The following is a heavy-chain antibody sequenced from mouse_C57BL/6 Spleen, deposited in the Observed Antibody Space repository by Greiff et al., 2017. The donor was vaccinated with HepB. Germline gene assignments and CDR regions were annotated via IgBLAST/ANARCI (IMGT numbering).Heavy chain of an antibody. J-gene: IGHJ1*03. V-gene: IGHV14-2*01. CDR1: GFNIKDYY. CDR2: INPEGGGT. D-gene: IGHD1-1*01. Sequence: EVQLQQSGAELVKPGASVKLSCTASGFNIKDYYMHWVKQRTEQGLEWIGRINPEGGGTKYAPNFQGKATITADKTSNTAYLQLSRLTSEDTAVYYYAPYYYDSSHWYFDVWGTGTTVTVSS. CDR3: APYYYDSSHWYFDV.